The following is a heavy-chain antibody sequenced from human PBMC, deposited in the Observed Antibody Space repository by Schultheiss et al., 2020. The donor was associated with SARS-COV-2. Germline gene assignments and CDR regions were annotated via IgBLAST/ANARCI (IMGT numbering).Heavy chain of an antibody. CDR1: GGSISSYY. D-gene: IGHD6-6*01. J-gene: IGHJ4*02. CDR3: ARGIQPGSSALDY. V-gene: IGHV4-59*12. Sequence: SQTLSLTCTVSGGSISSYYWSWIRQPPGKGLEWIGYIYYSGSTNYNPSLKSRVTISVDTSKNQFSLKLSSVTAADTAVYYCARGIQPGSSALDYWGQGTLVTVSS. CDR2: IYYSGST.